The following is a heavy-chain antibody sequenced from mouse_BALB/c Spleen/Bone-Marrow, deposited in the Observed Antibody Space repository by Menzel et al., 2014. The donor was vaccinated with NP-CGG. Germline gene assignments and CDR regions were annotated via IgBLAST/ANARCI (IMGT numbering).Heavy chain of an antibody. CDR1: GFNIKDTY. V-gene: IGHV14-3*02. CDR2: IDPANGNT. CDR3: ATTDSSGVFAY. D-gene: IGHD3-2*01. J-gene: IGHJ3*01. Sequence: EVQLQQSGAELVKPGASVKLSCTASGFNIKDTYMHWVKQRPGQGLEWIGRIDPANGNTKYDPKFQGKATITADTSSNTAYLQLSSLTSEDTVVYYCATTDSSGVFAYWGQGTLVTVSA.